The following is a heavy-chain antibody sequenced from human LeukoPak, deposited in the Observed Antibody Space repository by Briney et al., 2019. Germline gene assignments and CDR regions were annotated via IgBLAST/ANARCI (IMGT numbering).Heavy chain of an antibody. D-gene: IGHD6-13*01. V-gene: IGHV4-59*08. J-gene: IGHJ4*02. CDR2: IYYSGST. Sequence: SETLSLTCNVSGGSISSYYWSWIRQPPGKGLEWIGYIYYSGSTNYNPSLKSRVTISVDMSKNQFSLKLSSVTAADTAVYYCARGGSLFTAAVVSSYFDYWGQGTLVTVSS. CDR1: GGSISSYY. CDR3: ARGGSLFTAAVVSSYFDY.